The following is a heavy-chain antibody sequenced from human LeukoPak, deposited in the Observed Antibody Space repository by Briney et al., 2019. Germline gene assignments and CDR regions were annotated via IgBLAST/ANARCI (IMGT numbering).Heavy chain of an antibody. J-gene: IGHJ6*03. Sequence: PGGSLRLSCAASGFTFSSYGMSWVRKAPGKGLEWVSAISGSGGSTYYADSVKGRFTISRDNSKNTLYLQMNSLRAEDTAVYYCAKDGVGRWELLPPHYYYYYMDVWGKGTTVTISS. CDR2: ISGSGGST. CDR1: GFTFSSYG. D-gene: IGHD1-26*01. V-gene: IGHV3-23*01. CDR3: AKDGVGRWELLPPHYYYYYMDV.